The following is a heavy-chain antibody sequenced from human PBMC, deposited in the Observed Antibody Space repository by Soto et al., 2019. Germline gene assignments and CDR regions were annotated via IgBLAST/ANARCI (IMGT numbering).Heavy chain of an antibody. J-gene: IGHJ6*03. CDR2: ISWNSGDI. CDR3: AKGNFAYYYYYMDV. CDR1: GFTFDDYA. V-gene: IGHV3-9*01. Sequence: EVQLVESGGGLVHPGRSLRLSCAASGFTFDDYAMHWVRQAPGMGLEWVSSISWNSGDIGYADSVKGRFTISRDNAKNSLYLQMNSLRAEDTALYYCAKGNFAYYYYYMDVWGKGTTVTVSS.